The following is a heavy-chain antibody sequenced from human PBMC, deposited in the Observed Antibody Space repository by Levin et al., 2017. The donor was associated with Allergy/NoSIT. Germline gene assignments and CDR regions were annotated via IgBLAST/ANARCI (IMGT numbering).Heavy chain of an antibody. CDR2: ISGSGGYT. V-gene: IGHV3-23*01. D-gene: IGHD6-19*01. J-gene: IGHJ4*02. CDR1: GFTFSSYA. Sequence: PGESLKISCAASGFTFSSYALSWVRQAPGKGLEWVSSISGSGGYTYYADSVKGRFTISRDNSKNTLYLQMNSLRAEDTAVFYCAKEYSSGYLYFDYWGQGTLVTVSS. CDR3: AKEYSSGYLYFDY.